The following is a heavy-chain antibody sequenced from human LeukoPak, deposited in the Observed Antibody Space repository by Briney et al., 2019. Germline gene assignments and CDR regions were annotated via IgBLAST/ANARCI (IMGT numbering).Heavy chain of an antibody. V-gene: IGHV3-48*02. CDR3: TRDPHALDF. J-gene: IGHJ4*02. CDR2: ISGSGGAT. Sequence: GGSLRLSCAASGFTFSNYGMHWVRRAPGKGLEWISAISGSGGATHYADSVKGRFTISRDNAKNSLYLQMNSLRDEDTAVYYCTRDPHALDFWGQGTLVTVSS. CDR1: GFTFSNYG.